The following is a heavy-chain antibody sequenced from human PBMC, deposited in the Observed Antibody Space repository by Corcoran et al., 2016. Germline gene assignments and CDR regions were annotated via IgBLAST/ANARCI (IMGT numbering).Heavy chain of an antibody. J-gene: IGHJ2*01. CDR1: GYTFTSYY. CDR3: ARDCRVGSTVVSYWYFDL. CDR2: INPSGGST. V-gene: IGHV1-46*01. D-gene: IGHD2-15*01. Sequence: QVQLVQSGAEVKKPGASVKVSCKASGYTFTSYYMHWVRQAPGQGLEWMGIINPSGGSTSYAQKFQGRVTMTRDTSTSTVYMELSSLRSEDTAVYYCARDCRVGSTVVSYWYFDLWGRGTLVTVSS.